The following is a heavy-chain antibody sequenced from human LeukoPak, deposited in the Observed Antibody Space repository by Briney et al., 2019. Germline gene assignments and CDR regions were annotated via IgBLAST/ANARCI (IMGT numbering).Heavy chain of an antibody. CDR3: ARDQRGNWNDTPRY. D-gene: IGHD1-1*01. V-gene: IGHV3-74*01. J-gene: IGHJ4*02. Sequence: GGSLRLSCSASGFTFSSFWMHWVRQAPGKGLVWVSRINLDGNGATYADSVKGRFTVSRDNAKNTLYLQMNSLRVEDTAVYYCARDQRGNWNDTPRYWGQGTLVTVSS. CDR2: INLDGNGA. CDR1: GFTFSSFW.